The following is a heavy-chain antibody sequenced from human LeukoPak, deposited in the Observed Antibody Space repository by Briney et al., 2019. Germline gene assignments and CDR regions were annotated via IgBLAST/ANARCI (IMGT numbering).Heavy chain of an antibody. Sequence: TSSETVSLTCTVSGGSISSSSYYWGWIRQPPGKGLEWIGSIYYSGSTYYNPSLKSRVTISVDTSKNQFSLTLSSVTAADTAVYYCARGPYYDFWSGYYKAYYFDYWGQGTLVTVSS. CDR2: IYYSGST. J-gene: IGHJ4*02. CDR1: GGSISSSSYY. V-gene: IGHV4-39*07. CDR3: ARGPYYDFWSGYYKAYYFDY. D-gene: IGHD3-3*01.